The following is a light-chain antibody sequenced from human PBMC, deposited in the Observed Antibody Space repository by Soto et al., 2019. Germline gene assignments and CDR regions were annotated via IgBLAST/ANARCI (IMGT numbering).Light chain of an antibody. CDR1: STDVGSYNR. V-gene: IGLV2-18*02. Sequence: QSALTQPPSVSGSPGQSVTISCTGTSTDVGSYNRVSWYQQPPGTAPKLMIYEVSYQPSGVPDRFSGSKSGNTASLTISGLQAEDEADYYCSSYTSSNSVVFGGGTKLTVL. CDR3: SSYTSSNSVV. CDR2: EVS. J-gene: IGLJ2*01.